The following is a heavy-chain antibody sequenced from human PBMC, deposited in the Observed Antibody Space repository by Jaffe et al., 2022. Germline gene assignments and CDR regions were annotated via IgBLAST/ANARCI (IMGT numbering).Heavy chain of an antibody. V-gene: IGHV4-59*01. D-gene: IGHD3-9*01. CDR2: VYYSGST. CDR3: ARDVQYYDILTGLVRGEGYYYYMDV. CDR1: GGSISSYY. Sequence: QVQLQESGPGLVKPSETLSLTCSVSGGSISSYYWSWIRQPPGKGLEWIGYVYYSGSTNYNPSLKSRVTISVDTSKNQFSLKLSSVTAADTAMYYCARDVQYYDILTGLVRGEGYYYYMDVWGKGTTVTVSS. J-gene: IGHJ6*03.